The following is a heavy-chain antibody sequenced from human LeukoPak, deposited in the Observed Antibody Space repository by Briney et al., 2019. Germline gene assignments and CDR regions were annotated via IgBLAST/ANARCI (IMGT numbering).Heavy chain of an antibody. CDR1: GGSISSGSYY. Sequence: NPSETLSLTCTVSGGSISSGSYYWSWIRQPAGKGLEWIGRIYTSGSTNYNPSLKSRVTISVDTSKNQFSLKLSSVTAADTAVYYCARDRLAAPWGDWFDPWGQGTLVTVSS. D-gene: IGHD6-6*01. J-gene: IGHJ5*02. CDR2: IYTSGST. CDR3: ARDRLAAPWGDWFDP. V-gene: IGHV4-61*02.